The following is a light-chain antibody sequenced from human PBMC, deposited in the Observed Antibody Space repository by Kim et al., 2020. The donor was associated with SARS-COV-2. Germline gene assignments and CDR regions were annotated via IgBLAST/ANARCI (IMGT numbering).Light chain of an antibody. CDR3: NSRDNSGDHVV. Sequence: ALGQTVKITFQRDRLRTHEATWYQQKPRLAPMFVIYGKNNRPSVFPDRFSGSSSGNTASLTVTGAQAVDEADYYCNSRDNSGDHVVFGGGTKLIVL. J-gene: IGLJ2*01. V-gene: IGLV3-19*01. CDR2: GKN. CDR1: RLRTHE.